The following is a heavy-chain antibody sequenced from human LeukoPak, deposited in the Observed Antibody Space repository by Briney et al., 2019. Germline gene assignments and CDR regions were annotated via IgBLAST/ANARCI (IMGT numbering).Heavy chain of an antibody. CDR1: GYTFTGYY. V-gene: IGHV1-2*04. CDR2: INPNSGGT. Sequence: ASVKVSCKASGYTFTGYYMHWVRQAPGQGLEWMGWINPNSGGTNYAQKFQGWVTMIRDTSISTAYMELSRLRSDDTAVYYCARAPVGSHYYYCGMDVWGQGTTVTVSS. CDR3: ARAPVGSHYYYCGMDV. J-gene: IGHJ6*02. D-gene: IGHD1-26*01.